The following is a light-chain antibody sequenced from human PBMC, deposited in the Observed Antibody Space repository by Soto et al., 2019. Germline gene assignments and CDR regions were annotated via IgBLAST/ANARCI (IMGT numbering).Light chain of an antibody. J-gene: IGKJ1*01. CDR2: GAS. V-gene: IGKV3-15*01. Sequence: EIVMTQSPATLSVSTGERVTLACRARQSVGSNVAWYQQKPGQAPRLLIYGASTRATGIPARFSGSGSETEFTLTISSLQAEDSAVYFCQQYNNWPTWTFGQGTKVDI. CDR3: QQYNNWPTWT. CDR1: QSVGSN.